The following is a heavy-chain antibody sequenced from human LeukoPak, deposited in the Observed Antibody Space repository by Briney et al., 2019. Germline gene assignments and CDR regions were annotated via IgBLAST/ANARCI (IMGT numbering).Heavy chain of an antibody. CDR1: GDSVSINSAA. D-gene: IGHD2-21*01. CDR3: CHSLSGRTGAFDI. CDR2: TYYRSKWYN. J-gene: IGHJ3*02. Sequence: SQTLPLTYAISGDSVSINSAAWTWIRQSPSRGLEWLGRTYYRSKWYNDYAVSVKSRITINPDTSKNQFSLQLDSVTPEDTAVYYCCHSLSGRTGAFDIWGRGTVVTVSS. V-gene: IGHV6-1*01.